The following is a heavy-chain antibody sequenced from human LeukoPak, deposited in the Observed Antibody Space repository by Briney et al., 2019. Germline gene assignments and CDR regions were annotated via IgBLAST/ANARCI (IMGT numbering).Heavy chain of an antibody. CDR3: AGQFDSSGSYFY. V-gene: IGHV4-38-2*02. J-gene: IGHJ4*02. Sequence: LETLSLTCTVSGSGYSISGGYYWGWIRQPPGKGLEWIGSIYHSGSTYYNPSLKSRATISVDTSKNQFSLKLKSVTAADTAVYYCAGQFDSSGSYFYWGQGTLVTVSS. CDR1: GSGYSISGGYY. D-gene: IGHD3-22*01. CDR2: IYHSGST.